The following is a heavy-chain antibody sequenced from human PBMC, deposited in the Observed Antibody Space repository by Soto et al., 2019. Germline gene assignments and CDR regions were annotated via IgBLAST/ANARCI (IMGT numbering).Heavy chain of an antibody. V-gene: IGHV4-34*01. CDR3: ARGGVAAAVSFYHYGMDV. D-gene: IGHD6-13*01. J-gene: IGHJ6*02. CDR2: ITQSGST. CDR1: GGSFSGYH. Sequence: QVQLQQWGAGLLKPSETLSLTCSVFGGSFSGYHWSWIRQPPGKGLEWIGDITQSGSTNYNPSLRGRVTISVDTSKNQFSLKRNSVTAADTAVYYCARGGVAAAVSFYHYGMDVWGQGTTITVSS.